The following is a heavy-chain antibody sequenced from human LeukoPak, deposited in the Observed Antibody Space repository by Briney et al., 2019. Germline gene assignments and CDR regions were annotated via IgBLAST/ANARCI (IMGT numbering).Heavy chain of an antibody. D-gene: IGHD1-1*01. Sequence: ASVKVSCKASGYTFTGYYMHWVRQAPGQGLEWMGWINPNSGGTNYAQKFQGRVTMTRDTSISTAYMELSRLRSDDTAVYYCARRELVGYYYGMGVWGQGTTVTVSS. CDR2: INPNSGGT. CDR3: ARRELVGYYYGMGV. J-gene: IGHJ6*02. V-gene: IGHV1-2*02. CDR1: GYTFTGYY.